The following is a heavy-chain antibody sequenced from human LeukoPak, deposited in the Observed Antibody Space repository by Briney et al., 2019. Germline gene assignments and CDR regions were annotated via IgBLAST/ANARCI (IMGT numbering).Heavy chain of an antibody. J-gene: IGHJ6*02. CDR2: IYYVGSP. V-gene: IGHV4-39*01. D-gene: IGHD2-21*01. Sequence: SETLSLTCSVSGDSIRSGDSYWGWIRQDPWKGLEWIGSIYYVGSPHYNPSLNSRQVTMSVDTLKNQFSLKLTSVTAADTAVYYCARLPIAKRAMDVWGQGTTVTVSS. CDR3: ARLPIAKRAMDV. CDR1: GDSIRSGDSY.